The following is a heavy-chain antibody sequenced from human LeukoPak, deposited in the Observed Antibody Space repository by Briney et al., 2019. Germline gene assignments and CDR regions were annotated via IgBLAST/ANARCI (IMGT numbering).Heavy chain of an antibody. CDR1: GGTFIISA. J-gene: IGHJ6*02. D-gene: IGHD6-13*01. V-gene: IGHV1-69*15. Sequence: SVKVSCKAAGGTFIISAISWVRQAPGQGLEWMGRIIPDFDTADYAQHFQGRVTITADESTSTSYMELSSLRSQDTAVYFCARERSSSGYNYYHGMDVWGQGTTVIVSS. CDR3: ARERSSSGYNYYHGMDV. CDR2: IIPDFDTA.